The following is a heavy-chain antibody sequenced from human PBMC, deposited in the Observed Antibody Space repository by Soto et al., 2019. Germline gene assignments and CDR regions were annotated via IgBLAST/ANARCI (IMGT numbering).Heavy chain of an antibody. CDR1: DFTFSNSW. D-gene: IGHD3-10*01. CDR2: INSDGSST. Sequence: GGSLRLSCAVSDFTFSNSWMHWVRQTPGKGLVWVSHINSDGSSTTYADSVKGRFTISRDNAQSMVYLHMNSLRAEDTAVYSCARDRSYGLDVWGHGTTVTSP. J-gene: IGHJ6*02. V-gene: IGHV3-74*01. CDR3: ARDRSYGLDV.